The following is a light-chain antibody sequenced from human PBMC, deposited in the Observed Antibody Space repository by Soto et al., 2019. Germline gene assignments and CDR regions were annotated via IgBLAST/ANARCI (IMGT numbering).Light chain of an antibody. Sequence: EIVLTQSPATLSLSPGERATLSCGASQSINSNYLAWYQQKPGLAPRLVIYDTSRRAPGIPDRLTGSGSGTDFTLTSCRLEPEDSAIYYCQQYGSSPTFGQGTRLEIK. CDR3: QQYGSSPT. CDR1: QSINSNY. V-gene: IGKV3D-20*01. J-gene: IGKJ5*01. CDR2: DTS.